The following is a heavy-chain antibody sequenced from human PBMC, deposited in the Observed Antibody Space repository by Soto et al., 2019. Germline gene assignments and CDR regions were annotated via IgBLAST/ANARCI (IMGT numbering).Heavy chain of an antibody. CDR2: ISGSGGST. Sequence: EVQLLESGGGLVQPGGSLRLSCAASGFTFSSYAMSWFRQAPGKGLEWVSAISGSGGSTYYADSVKGRFTISRDNSKNTLYLQMNSLRAEDTAVYYCAKPGGLGYCSGGSCQNWFDPWGQGTLVTVSS. CDR1: GFTFSSYA. D-gene: IGHD2-15*01. CDR3: AKPGGLGYCSGGSCQNWFDP. J-gene: IGHJ5*02. V-gene: IGHV3-23*01.